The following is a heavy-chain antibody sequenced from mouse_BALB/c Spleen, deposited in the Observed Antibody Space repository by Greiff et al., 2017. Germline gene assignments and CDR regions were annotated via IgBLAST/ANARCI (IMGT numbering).Heavy chain of an antibody. CDR1: GYTFTSYT. CDR2: INPSSGYT. V-gene: IGHV1-4*02. Sequence: QVQLKQSAAELARPGASVKMSCKASGYTFTSYTMHWVKQRPGQGLEWIGYINPSSGYTEYNQKFKDKTTLTADKSSSTAYMQLSSLTSEDSAVYYCAREDYDYDHYAMDYWGQGTSVTVSS. CDR3: AREDYDYDHYAMDY. J-gene: IGHJ4*01. D-gene: IGHD2-4*01.